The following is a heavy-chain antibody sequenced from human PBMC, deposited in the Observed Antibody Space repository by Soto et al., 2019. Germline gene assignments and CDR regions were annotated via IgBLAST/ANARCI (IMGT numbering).Heavy chain of an antibody. CDR1: GGSISSYY. Sequence: QVQLQESGPGLVKPSETLSLTCTVSGGSISSYYWSWIRQPPGKGLEWIGYIYYSGSTNYNPSLKSRVTISVDTSKNQFSLKLSSVTAADTAVYYCARQIVQLERSGYYYGMDVWGQGTTVTVSS. CDR3: ARQIVQLERSGYYYGMDV. D-gene: IGHD1-1*01. CDR2: IYYSGST. J-gene: IGHJ6*02. V-gene: IGHV4-59*08.